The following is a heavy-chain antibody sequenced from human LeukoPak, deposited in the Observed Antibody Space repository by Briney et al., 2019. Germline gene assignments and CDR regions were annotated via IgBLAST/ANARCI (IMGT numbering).Heavy chain of an antibody. CDR3: ARVYYDSSGPLDY. CDR2: IYYSGNT. V-gene: IGHV4-39*01. Sequence: NPSETLSLTCTVSGGSISISTYFWGWIRQPPGKGLEWIGSIYYSGNTYYNPSLKSRVTISVGTSKNQFSLKLSSVTAADTAVYYCARVYYDSSGPLDYWGQGTLVTVSS. CDR1: GGSISISTYF. D-gene: IGHD3-22*01. J-gene: IGHJ4*02.